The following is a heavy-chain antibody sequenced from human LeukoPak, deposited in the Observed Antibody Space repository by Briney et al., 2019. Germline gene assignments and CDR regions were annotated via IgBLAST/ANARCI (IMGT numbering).Heavy chain of an antibody. CDR3: ARHNYDDYVFDI. Sequence: PSQTLSLTCTVSGASLSSYYFSWIRQSPGKGLEWLAYINYSGSASYNPSLKSRVTMSVDTSKQFSLSLSSVTAADTAVYYCARHNYDDYVFDIWGQGTKVTVSS. V-gene: IGHV4-59*08. CDR1: GASLSSYY. D-gene: IGHD4-17*01. CDR2: INYSGSA. J-gene: IGHJ3*02.